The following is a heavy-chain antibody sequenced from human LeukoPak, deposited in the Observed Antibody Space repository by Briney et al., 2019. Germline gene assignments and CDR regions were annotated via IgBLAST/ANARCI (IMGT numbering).Heavy chain of an antibody. V-gene: IGHV3-30*18. Sequence: GGSLRLSCAASGFTFSSYGMHWVRQAPGKGLEWVAVISYDGSNKHYADSVKGRFTISRDNSKNTLYLQMNSLRAEDTAVYYCAKALHLAYDRYTVYYYYGMDVWGQGTTVTVSS. J-gene: IGHJ6*02. CDR3: AKALHLAYDRYTVYYYYGMDV. CDR1: GFTFSSYG. D-gene: IGHD3-3*02. CDR2: ISYDGSNK.